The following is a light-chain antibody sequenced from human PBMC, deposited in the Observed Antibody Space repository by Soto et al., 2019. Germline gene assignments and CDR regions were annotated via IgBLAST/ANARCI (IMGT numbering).Light chain of an antibody. Sequence: VLTQSPATLSLYPGERATLSCRASQSVTNYLAWYQQKPGQAPRLLIYDASNRATGIPARFSGSGSGTDFTLTISSLEPEDFAVYYCQQRSNWPLTFGGGTKADVK. J-gene: IGKJ4*01. CDR3: QQRSNWPLT. V-gene: IGKV3-11*01. CDR1: QSVTNY. CDR2: DAS.